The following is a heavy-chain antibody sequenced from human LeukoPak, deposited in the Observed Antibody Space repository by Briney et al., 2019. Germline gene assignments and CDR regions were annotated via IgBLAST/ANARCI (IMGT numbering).Heavy chain of an antibody. CDR1: GYAFTAYY. CDR3: ARDWGAYGYSWFDP. Sequence: ASVKVSCKASGYAFTAYYMHWVRQAPGQGLEWMGWINPNSGGTNYAQRFQGRVTMTRDTSISTAYMELNRLRSDDTAVYYCARDWGAYGYSWFDPWGQGTLVTVSS. V-gene: IGHV1-2*02. D-gene: IGHD5-12*01. CDR2: INPNSGGT. J-gene: IGHJ5*02.